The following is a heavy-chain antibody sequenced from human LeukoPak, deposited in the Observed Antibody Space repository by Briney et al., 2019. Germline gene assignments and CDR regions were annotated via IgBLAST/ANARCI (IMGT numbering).Heavy chain of an antibody. Sequence: ASVTVSCTTPGYTFTSYYIHWVRQAPGQGLEWMGIINPSGGSTSYAQKFQGRVTMTRDTSTSTVYMYLSSLRSEDTAVYYCARDSLYGVVDYWGQGTLVTVSS. CDR1: GYTFTSYY. D-gene: IGHD4-17*01. CDR2: INPSGGST. J-gene: IGHJ4*02. V-gene: IGHV1-46*01. CDR3: ARDSLYGVVDY.